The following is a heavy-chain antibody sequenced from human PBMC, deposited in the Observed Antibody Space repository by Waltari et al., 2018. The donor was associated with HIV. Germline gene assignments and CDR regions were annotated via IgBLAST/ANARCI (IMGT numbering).Heavy chain of an antibody. J-gene: IGHJ4*02. CDR2: ISYDATTL. V-gene: IGHV3-30*03. D-gene: IGHD3-22*01. CDR3: ATDRRQGFYFDNNGERPFAS. Sequence: QVQLVESGGGVVQPGRSLRLSCAASGISFFYCYGMHWVRQAPGKGLGWVATISYDATTLNYAHSVKGRFTISRDNSKKILYLQMNSLRGEDTAVYYCATDRRQGFYFDNNGERPFASWGQGTLVTVSS. CDR1: GISFFYCYG.